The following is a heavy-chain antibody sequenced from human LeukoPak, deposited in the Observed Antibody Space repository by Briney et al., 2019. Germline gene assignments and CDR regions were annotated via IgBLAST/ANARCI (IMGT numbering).Heavy chain of an antibody. D-gene: IGHD3-22*01. CDR1: GYSISSGYY. CDR2: ISHSGST. Sequence: SETLSLTCAVSGYSISSGYYWGWTRQPPGKGLEWIGSISHSGSTFYNPSLKSRVTISVDTSKNQFSLKLSSVTAADTAVYYCARHPDSSGYYIGYWGQGTPVTVSS. V-gene: IGHV4-38-2*01. CDR3: ARHPDSSGYYIGY. J-gene: IGHJ4*02.